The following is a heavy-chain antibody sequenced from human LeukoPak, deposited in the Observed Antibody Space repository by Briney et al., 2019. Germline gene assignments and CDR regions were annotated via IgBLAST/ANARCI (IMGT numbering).Heavy chain of an antibody. V-gene: IGHV1-46*01. CDR3: ARRQPAATNAFDI. CDR2: INPSGGSA. Sequence: ASVKVSSKASGYIFTSCYMHWVRQAPGQGLEWMGIINPSGGSATYAQRFQGRITVTRDTSTSTVYMELSSLRSEDTAVYYCARRQPAATNAFDIWGQGTMVSVSS. CDR1: GYIFTSCY. D-gene: IGHD6-25*01. J-gene: IGHJ3*02.